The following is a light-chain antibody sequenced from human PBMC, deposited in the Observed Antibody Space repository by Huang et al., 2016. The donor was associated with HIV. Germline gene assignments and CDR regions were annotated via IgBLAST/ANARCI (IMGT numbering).Light chain of an antibody. J-gene: IGKJ1*01. CDR2: IAT. CDR1: HNINSN. CDR3: QQSQNTPWT. Sequence: DIQMTQSPSSLSASIGDRVTMTCRARHNINSNLNWYQQKPGKAPKLLIFIATYLASGVPSRFSGSGSGTHFTLTINGLQPEELATYFCQQSQNTPWTFGQGSRLEIK. V-gene: IGKV1-39*01.